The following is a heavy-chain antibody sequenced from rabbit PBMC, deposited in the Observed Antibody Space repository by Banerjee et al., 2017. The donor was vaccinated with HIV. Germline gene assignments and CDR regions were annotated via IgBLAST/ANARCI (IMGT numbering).Heavy chain of an antibody. CDR3: ARGATMTMVIRL. CDR2: IYVAKGST. D-gene: IGHD2-1*01. Sequence: QLVESGGGLVTLGGSLKLSCKASGIDFSSYGISWVRQAPGKGLEWIGIIYVAKGSTDYASWVNGRFTISSDNAQNTVDLQMNSLTAADTATYFCARGATMTMVIRLWGPGTLVTVS. CDR1: GIDFSSYG. V-gene: IGHV1S7*01. J-gene: IGHJ4*01.